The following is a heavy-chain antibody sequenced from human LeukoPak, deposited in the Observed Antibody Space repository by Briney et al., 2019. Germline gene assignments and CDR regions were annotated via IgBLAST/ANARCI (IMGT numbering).Heavy chain of an antibody. V-gene: IGHV3-7*01. J-gene: IGHJ3*02. CDR1: GFTFSSYW. CDR3: ARIWVEYYYGSGMAHDAFDI. CDR2: IKQDGSEK. D-gene: IGHD3-10*01. Sequence: GGSLRLSCAASGFTFSSYWMSWVRQAPGKGLEWVANIKQDGSEKYYVDSVKGRFTISRDNAKNSLYLQMNSLRAEDTAVYYCARIWVEYYYGSGMAHDAFDIWGQGTMVTVSS.